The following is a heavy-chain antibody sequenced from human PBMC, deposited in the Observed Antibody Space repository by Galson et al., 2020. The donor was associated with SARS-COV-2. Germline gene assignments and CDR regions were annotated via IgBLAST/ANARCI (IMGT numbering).Heavy chain of an antibody. CDR1: GFTFSSYG. J-gene: IGHJ4*02. Sequence: GGSLRLSCAASGFTFSSYGMHWVRQAPGKGLEWVAVISYDGSNKYYADSVKGRFTISRDNSKNTLYLQMNSLRAEDTAVYYCAKSEGYYGGNSFGDYWGQGTLVTVSS. CDR3: AKSEGYYGGNSFGDY. D-gene: IGHD4-17*01. CDR2: ISYDGSNK. V-gene: IGHV3-30*18.